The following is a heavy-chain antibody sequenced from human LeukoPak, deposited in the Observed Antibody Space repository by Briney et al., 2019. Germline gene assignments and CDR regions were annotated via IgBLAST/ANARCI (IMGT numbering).Heavy chain of an antibody. J-gene: IGHJ3*02. CDR3: ARERTGIVGARSAFDI. CDR1: GGSISSYY. D-gene: IGHD1-26*01. Sequence: SETLSLTCTVSGGSISSYYWSWIRQPPGKGLEWIGYIYYSGSTNYNPSLKRRVTISVDTSKNQFSLKLSSVTAADTAVYYCARERTGIVGARSAFDIWGQGTMVTVSS. V-gene: IGHV4-59*01. CDR2: IYYSGST.